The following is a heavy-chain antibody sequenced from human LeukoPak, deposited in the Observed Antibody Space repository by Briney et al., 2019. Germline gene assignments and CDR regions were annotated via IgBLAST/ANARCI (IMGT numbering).Heavy chain of an antibody. D-gene: IGHD3-9*01. CDR3: AVVPLLRYFDWLPDY. V-gene: IGHV3-7*03. Sequence: GGSLRLSCAASGFTFSSSWMSWVRQAPGKGLEWVANIKPDGSEKFHVDSVKGRFTISRDNSKSSLSLQMNSLRAEDTAVYYCAVVPLLRYFDWLPDYWGQGTLVTVSS. J-gene: IGHJ4*02. CDR1: GFTFSSSW. CDR2: IKPDGSEK.